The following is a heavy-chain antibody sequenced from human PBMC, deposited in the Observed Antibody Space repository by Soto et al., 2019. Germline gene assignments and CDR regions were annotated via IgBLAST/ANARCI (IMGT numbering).Heavy chain of an antibody. J-gene: IGHJ4*02. CDR3: AKLQLDRSGWYYFDY. V-gene: IGHV3-30*18. CDR2: ISYDGSNK. CDR1: GSTFSSYG. D-gene: IGHD6-19*01. Sequence: GGSLRLSCAASGSTFSSYGMHWVRQAPGKGLEWVAVISYDGSNKYYADSVKGRFTISRDNSKNTLYLQMNSLRAEDTAVYYCAKLQLDRSGWYYFDYCGPATLVTVPS.